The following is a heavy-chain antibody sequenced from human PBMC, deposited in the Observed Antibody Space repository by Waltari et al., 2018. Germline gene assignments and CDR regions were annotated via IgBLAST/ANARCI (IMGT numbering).Heavy chain of an antibody. Sequence: QVQLQQWGAGLLKPSETLSLTCAVYGGSFSGYYWSWIRQPPEKGLEWIGEINHSGSTNYNPSLKSRVTISVDTSKNQFSLKLSSVTAADTAVYYCATPYYDFWSGYRGRYMDVWGKGTTVTVSS. V-gene: IGHV4-34*01. J-gene: IGHJ6*03. D-gene: IGHD3-3*01. CDR1: GGSFSGYY. CDR2: INHSGST. CDR3: ATPYYDFWSGYRGRYMDV.